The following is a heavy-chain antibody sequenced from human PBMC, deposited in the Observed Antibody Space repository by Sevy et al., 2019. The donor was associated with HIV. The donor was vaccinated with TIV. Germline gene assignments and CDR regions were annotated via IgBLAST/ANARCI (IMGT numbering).Heavy chain of an antibody. J-gene: IGHJ4*02. CDR3: ARGIAVAGTFDY. D-gene: IGHD6-19*01. CDR1: GYTFTSYG. Sequence: ASVKVSCKASGYTFTSYGISWMRQAPGQGLEWMGWISAYNGNTNYAQKLQGRVTMTTDPSTSTAYMERRSLRSDDTAVYYCARGIAVAGTFDYWGQGTLVTVSS. V-gene: IGHV1-18*04. CDR2: ISAYNGNT.